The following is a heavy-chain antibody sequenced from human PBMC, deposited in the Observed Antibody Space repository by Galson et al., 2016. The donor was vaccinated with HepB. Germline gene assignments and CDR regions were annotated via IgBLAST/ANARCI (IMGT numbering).Heavy chain of an antibody. V-gene: IGHV3-69-1*01. Sequence: SLRLSCAASGLTFSEAWMSWVRQAPGKGLEWVSCIRDSTTMYHADSVKGRFTISRDDAKNSLYLQMNSLRDDDTALYYCVRDYNYAFDIWGQRTMVTVSS. CDR3: VRDYNYAFDI. CDR2: IRDSTTM. J-gene: IGHJ3*02. CDR1: GLTFSEAW. D-gene: IGHD5-24*01.